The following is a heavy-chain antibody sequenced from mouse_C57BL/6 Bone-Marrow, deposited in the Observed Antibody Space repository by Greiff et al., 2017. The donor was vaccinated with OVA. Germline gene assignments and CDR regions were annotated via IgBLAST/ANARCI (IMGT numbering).Heavy chain of an antibody. V-gene: IGHV1-81*01. D-gene: IGHD1-1*01. J-gene: IGHJ2*01. CDR3: ARQPSTVVASYYFDY. CDR2: IYPRSGNT. Sequence: VQLQQSGAELARPGASVKLSCKASGYTFTSYGISWVKQRTGQGLEWIGEIYPRSGNTYYNEKFKGKATLTADKSSSTAYMELRSLTSEDSAVYFCARQPSTVVASYYFDYWGQGTTLTVSS. CDR1: GYTFTSYG.